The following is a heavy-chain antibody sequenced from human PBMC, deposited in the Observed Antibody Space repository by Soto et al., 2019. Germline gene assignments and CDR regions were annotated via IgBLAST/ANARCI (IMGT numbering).Heavy chain of an antibody. CDR3: ARELTGYPNWFDP. J-gene: IGHJ5*02. CDR2: IYHSGST. D-gene: IGHD3-9*01. Sequence: SETLSLTCAVSGGSISSGGYSWSWIRQPPGKGLEWIGYIYHSGSTYYNPSLKSRVTISVDRSKNQFSLKLSSVTAADTAVYYCARELTGYPNWFDPWGQGTLVTVSS. CDR1: GGSISSGGYS. V-gene: IGHV4-30-2*01.